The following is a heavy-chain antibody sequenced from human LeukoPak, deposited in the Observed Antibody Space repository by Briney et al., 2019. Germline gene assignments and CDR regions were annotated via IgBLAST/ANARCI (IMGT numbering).Heavy chain of an antibody. CDR2: ISSSSSYI. J-gene: IGHJ4*02. V-gene: IGHV3-21*01. CDR1: GFTFSSYS. CDR3: ARETYYYDSSGYYANPFDY. Sequence: GGSLRLSCAASGFTFSSYSMNWVRQAPGKGLEWVSSISSSSSYIYYADSVKGRFTISRDNAKNSLYLQMNSLRAEDTAVYYCARETYYYDSSGYYANPFDYWGQGTLVTVSS. D-gene: IGHD3-22*01.